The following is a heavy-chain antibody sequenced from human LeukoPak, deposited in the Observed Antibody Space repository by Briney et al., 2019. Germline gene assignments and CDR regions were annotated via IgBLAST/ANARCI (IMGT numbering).Heavy chain of an antibody. CDR3: ARAISGSPWSHAFDI. CDR1: GFTFSSYG. J-gene: IGHJ3*02. V-gene: IGHV3-33*01. CDR2: IWYDGSNK. Sequence: GGSLRLSCAASGFTFSSYGMHWVRQAPGKGLEWVAVIWYDGSNKYYADSVKGRFTISRDNSKNTLYLQMNSLRAEDTAVYYCARAISGSPWSHAFDIWGQGTMVTVSS. D-gene: IGHD2-15*01.